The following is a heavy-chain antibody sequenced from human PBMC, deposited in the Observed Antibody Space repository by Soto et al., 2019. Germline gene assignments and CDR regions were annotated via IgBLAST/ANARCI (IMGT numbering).Heavy chain of an antibody. V-gene: IGHV1-8*01. CDR2: MNPNRGNT. J-gene: IGHJ6*03. Sequence: ASVKVSCKASGYTFTSYDINWVRQATGQGLEWMGWMNPNRGNTGYAQKFQGRVTMTRNTSISTAYMELSSLRSEDTAVYYCARGYHPARIITMVRGLMDVWGKGTTVTVSS. CDR3: ARGYHPARIITMVRGLMDV. D-gene: IGHD3-10*01. CDR1: GYTFTSYD.